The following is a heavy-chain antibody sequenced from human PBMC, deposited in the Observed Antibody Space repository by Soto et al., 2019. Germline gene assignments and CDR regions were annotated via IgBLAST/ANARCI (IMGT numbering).Heavy chain of an antibody. D-gene: IGHD3-10*01. CDR3: ARHGDAYYYYGMAV. J-gene: IGHJ6*01. CDR1: GYSFTSYW. CDR2: IYPGDSDN. V-gene: IGHV5-51*01. Sequence: GESVKISCKGSGYSFTSYWIGCVRQMPWKGLEWMVIIYPGDSDNRYSPSFQGQVTISADKSISTAYLQWSSLKASDTAMYYCARHGDAYYYYGMAVWGQGTSVTVSS.